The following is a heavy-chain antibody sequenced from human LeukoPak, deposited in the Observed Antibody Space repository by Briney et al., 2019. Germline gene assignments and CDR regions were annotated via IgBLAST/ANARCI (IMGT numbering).Heavy chain of an antibody. CDR1: GGTFSTSTYH. D-gene: IGHD3-9*01. CDR3: ARDFDGDPFDI. V-gene: IGHV4-61*02. Sequence: PSQTLSLTCTASGGTFSTSTYHWSWNPQPNGKGLESIGRIYSSKPTNYNSSINRLASISVNTSKNQSSLRLSSVTAAETAVYYCARDFDGDPFDIWGEGRMVTVSS. J-gene: IGHJ3*02. CDR2: IYSSKPT.